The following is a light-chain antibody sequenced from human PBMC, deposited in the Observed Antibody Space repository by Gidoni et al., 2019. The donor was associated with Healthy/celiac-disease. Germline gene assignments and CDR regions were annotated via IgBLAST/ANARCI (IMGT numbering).Light chain of an antibody. CDR3: QPSYAGS. V-gene: IGKV1-39*01. J-gene: IGKJ2*04. CDR1: QSISSY. Sequence: DIQLTQYPSSLSASVGDRVTITCRASQSISSYLNWYQQKPGKAPKLLIYAASSLQSGVPSRFSGSGSGTDFTLSISSLQPEDFATYYCQPSYAGSFGQGTKLEIK. CDR2: AAS.